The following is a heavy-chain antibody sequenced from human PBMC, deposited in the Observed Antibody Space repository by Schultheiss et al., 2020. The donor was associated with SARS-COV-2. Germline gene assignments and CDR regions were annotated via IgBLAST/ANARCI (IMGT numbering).Heavy chain of an antibody. D-gene: IGHD2-2*01. Sequence: ASVKVSCKTSGYTFTDYYVHWVRQAPGQGLEWMGMITPNSGATNYAQRFQGRITLTRDMSITTAYMELSRLRSDDTAVYYCARVGGCSSTSCSTNWFDPWGQGTLVTVSS. CDR2: ITPNSGAT. J-gene: IGHJ5*02. CDR3: ARVGGCSSTSCSTNWFDP. V-gene: IGHV1-2*02. CDR1: GYTFTDYY.